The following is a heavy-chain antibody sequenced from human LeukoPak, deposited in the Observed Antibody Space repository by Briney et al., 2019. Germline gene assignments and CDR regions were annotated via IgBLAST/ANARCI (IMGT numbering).Heavy chain of an antibody. CDR1: GFTYSSYA. J-gene: IGHJ4*02. Sequence: GGSLRLSCAASGFTYSSYAMHWVRQAPGKGLEWVAVISYDGSNKYYADSVKGRFTISRDNSKNTLYLQMNSLRAEDTAVYYCARASSSSSPVFDYWGQGTLVTVSS. CDR3: ARASSSSSPVFDY. V-gene: IGHV3-30*01. CDR2: ISYDGSNK. D-gene: IGHD6-6*01.